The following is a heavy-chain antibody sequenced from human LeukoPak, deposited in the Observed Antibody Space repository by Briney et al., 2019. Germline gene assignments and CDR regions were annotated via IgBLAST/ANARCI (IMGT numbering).Heavy chain of an antibody. V-gene: IGHV3-74*01. Sequence: GGSLRLSCAASGFTFSKYWLHWVRQAPGKGLEWVSRINPDDKSASYADSVKGRFTISRDNAKKTLYLQMNSLRAEDTAVYYCLTIVETTIDGFDIWGQGTMVTVSS. CDR3: LTIVETTIDGFDI. CDR1: GFTFSKYW. D-gene: IGHD1-26*01. J-gene: IGHJ3*02. CDR2: INPDDKSA.